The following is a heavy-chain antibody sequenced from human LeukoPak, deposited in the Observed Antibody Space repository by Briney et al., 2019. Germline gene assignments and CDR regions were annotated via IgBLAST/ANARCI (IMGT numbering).Heavy chain of an antibody. D-gene: IGHD3-22*01. CDR3: ARGDYYDSSGYYYTY. CDR2: ISSSSTII. J-gene: IGHJ4*02. CDR1: GFTFSDYT. Sequence: GGSLRLSCAASGFTFSDYTMNWVRQAPGKGLEWVSYISSSSTIINYADSVKGRFTISRDNAKNSLYLQMNSLRAEDTAVYYCARGDYYDSSGYYYTYWGQGTPVTVSS. V-gene: IGHV3-48*01.